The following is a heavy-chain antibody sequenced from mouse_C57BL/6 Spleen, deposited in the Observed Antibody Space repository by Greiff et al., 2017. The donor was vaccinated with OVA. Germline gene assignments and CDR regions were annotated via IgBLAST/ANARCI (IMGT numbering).Heavy chain of an antibody. V-gene: IGHV1-50*01. CDR2: IDPSDSYT. CDR3: AKGYYSNFPFGY. CDR1: GYTFTSYW. D-gene: IGHD2-5*01. J-gene: IGHJ2*01. Sequence: VQLQQPGAELVKPGASVKLSCKASGYTFTSYWMQWVKQRPGQGLEWIGEIDPSDSYTNYNQKFKGKATLTVDTSSSTAYMQLSSLTSEDSAVYYCAKGYYSNFPFGYWGEGTTLTVSS.